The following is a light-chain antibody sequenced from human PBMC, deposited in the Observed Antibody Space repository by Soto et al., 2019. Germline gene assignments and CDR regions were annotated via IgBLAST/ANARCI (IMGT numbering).Light chain of an antibody. CDR1: QSFLHSNGYNY. V-gene: IGKV2-28*01. CDR2: LGS. CDR3: MQALQGFT. J-gene: IGKJ3*01. Sequence: DIVMTQSPLSLPVTPGEPASISCRSSQSFLHSNGYNYLDWYLQKPGQSPQLLIYLGSNRASGVPDRFSGSGSGTDFTLKISRVEAEDVGVYYCMQALQGFTFGPGTKVDIK.